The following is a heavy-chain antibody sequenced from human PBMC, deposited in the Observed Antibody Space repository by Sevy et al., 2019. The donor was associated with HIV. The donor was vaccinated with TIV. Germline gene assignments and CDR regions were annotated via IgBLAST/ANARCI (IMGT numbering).Heavy chain of an antibody. CDR3: ARGGGYCSGDCYSIDY. CDR2: IWYVGTIK. Sequence: GGSLRLSCAASGFTFSSYVMHWVRQAPGKGLEWVALIWYVGTIKYYSDSVKGRFTISRDNSKDTLFLQMNSLTPEDTAVYYCARGGGYCSGDCYSIDYWGQGALVTVSS. D-gene: IGHD2-21*02. J-gene: IGHJ4*02. V-gene: IGHV3-33*08. CDR1: GFTFSSYV.